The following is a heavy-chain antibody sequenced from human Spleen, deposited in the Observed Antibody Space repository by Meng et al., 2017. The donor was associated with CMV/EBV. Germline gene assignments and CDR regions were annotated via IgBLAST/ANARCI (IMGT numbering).Heavy chain of an antibody. D-gene: IGHD2-2*02. Sequence: ASVKVSCKASGYTFTGYYMHWVRQAPGQGLEWMGWINPNSGGTNYAQKFQGRVTMTRDTSISKAYMELSRLRSDDTAVYYCAGVVPAAIRGYYYYGMDVWGQGTTVTVSS. CDR2: INPNSGGT. CDR1: GYTFTGYY. CDR3: AGVVPAAIRGYYYYGMDV. J-gene: IGHJ6*02. V-gene: IGHV1-2*02.